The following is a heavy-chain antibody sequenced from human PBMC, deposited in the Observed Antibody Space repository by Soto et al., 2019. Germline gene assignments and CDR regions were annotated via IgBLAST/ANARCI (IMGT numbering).Heavy chain of an antibody. J-gene: IGHJ5*02. CDR3: AGGSSWDWFDP. Sequence: PSETLSLTCTVSGGSLSTYYWSWIRQPPGKGLEWMGYPYYGGISYYNPSPKSRLTISEDTSKNQFSLKLNSVTTADTAVYYCAGGSSWDWFDPWGQGTLVTVSS. CDR2: PYYGGIS. D-gene: IGHD6-13*01. CDR1: GGSLSTYY. V-gene: IGHV4-59*01.